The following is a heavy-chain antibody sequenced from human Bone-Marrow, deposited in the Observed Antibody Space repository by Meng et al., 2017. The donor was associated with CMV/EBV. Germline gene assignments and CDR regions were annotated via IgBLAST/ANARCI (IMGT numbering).Heavy chain of an antibody. CDR2: INSDGSST. D-gene: IGHD3-10*01. V-gene: IGHV3-74*01. CDR3: ARRYGSGSYYNGPGAYYYYYYGMDV. Sequence: GESLKISCAASGFTFSSYWMHWVRQAPGKGLVWVSRINSDGSSTSYADSVKGRFTISRDNAKNTLYLQMNSLRAEDTAVYYCARRYGSGSYYNGPGAYYYYYYGMDVWGQGTTVTVSS. CDR1: GFTFSSYW. J-gene: IGHJ6*02.